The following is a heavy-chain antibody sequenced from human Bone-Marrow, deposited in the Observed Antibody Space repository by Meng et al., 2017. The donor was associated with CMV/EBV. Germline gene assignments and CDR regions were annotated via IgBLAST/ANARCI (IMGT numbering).Heavy chain of an antibody. J-gene: IGHJ2*01. CDR1: GFTFSSYG. CDR2: IRYDGSNK. Sequence: GESLKISCAASGFTFSSYGMHWVRQAPGKGLEWVAFIRYDGSNKYYADSVKGRFTISRDNSKSTLYLQMNSLRAEDTAIYYCAKPMLGALEGWYLDLWGRGALVTVSS. D-gene: IGHD3-10*02. CDR3: AKPMLGALEGWYLDL. V-gene: IGHV3-30*02.